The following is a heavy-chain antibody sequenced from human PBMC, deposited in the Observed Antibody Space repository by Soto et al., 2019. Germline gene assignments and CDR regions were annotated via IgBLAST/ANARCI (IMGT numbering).Heavy chain of an antibody. V-gene: IGHV3-23*01. CDR3: AKVVRYFDWSPRYWYFDL. D-gene: IGHD3-9*01. J-gene: IGHJ2*01. CDR1: GFTFSSYA. CDR2: ISGSGGST. Sequence: PGGSLRLSCAASGFTFSSYAMSWVRQAPGKGLEWVSAISGSGGSTYYADSVKGRFTISRDNSKNTLYLQMNSLRAEDTAVYYCAKVVRYFDWSPRYWYFDLWGRGTLVTVYS.